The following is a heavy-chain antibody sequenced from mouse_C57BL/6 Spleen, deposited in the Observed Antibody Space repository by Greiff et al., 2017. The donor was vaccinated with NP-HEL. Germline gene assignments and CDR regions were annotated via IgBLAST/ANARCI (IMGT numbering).Heavy chain of an antibody. J-gene: IGHJ4*01. CDR1: GYAFSSSW. V-gene: IGHV1-82*01. Sequence: QVQLQQSGPELVKPGASVKISCKASGYAFSSSWMNWVKQRPGKGLEWIGRIYPGDGDTNYNGKFKGKATLTADKSSSTAYMQLSSLTSEDSAVYFCAGITTVVATFYAMDYWGQGTSVTVSS. CDR2: IYPGDGDT. CDR3: AGITTVVATFYAMDY. D-gene: IGHD1-1*01.